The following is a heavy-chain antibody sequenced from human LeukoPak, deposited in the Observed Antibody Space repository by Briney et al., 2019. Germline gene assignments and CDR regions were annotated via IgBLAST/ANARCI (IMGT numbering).Heavy chain of an antibody. J-gene: IGHJ4*02. CDR2: ISGSGGST. V-gene: IGHV3-23*01. CDR3: AKDDYDFWSGPTYYFDY. Sequence: GGSLRLSCAASGFTFSSYAMSWVRQAPGKGLEWVSAISGSGGSTYYADSVKGRFTISRVNSKNTLYLQMNSLRAEDTAVYYCAKDDYDFWSGPTYYFDYWGQGTLVTVSS. D-gene: IGHD3-3*01. CDR1: GFTFSSYA.